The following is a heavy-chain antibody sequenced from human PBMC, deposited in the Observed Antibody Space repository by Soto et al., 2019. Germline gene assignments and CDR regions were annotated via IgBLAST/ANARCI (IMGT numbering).Heavy chain of an antibody. J-gene: IGHJ6*02. D-gene: IGHD2-21*02. Sequence: QVQLVQSGAEVKKPGSSVKVSCKASGGTFSSYAISWVRQAPGQGLEWMGGIIPILGTANYAQKFQGRVTITADKSTSTAYMELSSLTSEDTAVYYCARGVVVTAIPYYYYSVDVWGQGTTVTVSS. CDR1: GGTFSSYA. CDR2: IIPILGTA. V-gene: IGHV1-69*06. CDR3: ARGVVVTAIPYYYYSVDV.